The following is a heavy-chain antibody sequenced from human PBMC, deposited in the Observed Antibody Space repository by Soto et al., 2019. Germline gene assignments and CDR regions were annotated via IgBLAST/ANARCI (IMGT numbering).Heavy chain of an antibody. V-gene: IGHV1-2*02. J-gene: IGHJ6*02. CDR2: INPKTGVT. CDR3: AKLFGTSSLDEIYALDV. D-gene: IGHD3-16*01. CDR1: GYIFVDSY. Sequence: QVHLEQSGAELKKPGASVTVSCKASGYIFVDSYIHWVRQAPGQGLEWLGWINPKTGVTFFEQTFQGRINMTGDTSLSTAYIDLRSLRTDDTAVYCCAKLFGTSSLDEIYALDVWGQWTTVTVSS.